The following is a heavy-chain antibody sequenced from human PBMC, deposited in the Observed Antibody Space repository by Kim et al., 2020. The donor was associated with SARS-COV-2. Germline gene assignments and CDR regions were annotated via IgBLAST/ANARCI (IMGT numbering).Heavy chain of an antibody. D-gene: IGHD6-19*01. J-gene: IGHJ6*04. Sequence: ASVKVSCKASGYTFTSYYMHWVRQAPGQGLEWMGIINPSGGSTSYAQKFQGRVTMTSDTSTSTVYMELSSLRSEDTAVYYCARSGGAVVGNNYFYGMGLWGARATVTVSP. CDR3: ARSGGAVVGNNYFYGMGL. V-gene: IGHV1-46*01. CDR1: GYTFTSYY. CDR2: INPSGGST.